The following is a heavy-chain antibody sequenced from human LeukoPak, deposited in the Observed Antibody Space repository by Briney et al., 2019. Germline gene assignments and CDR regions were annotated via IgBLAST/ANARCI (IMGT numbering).Heavy chain of an antibody. Sequence: PGGSRRLSCAAPGTTFSSSEMNWVRQAPGKGLKWVSYISRSGRTIYSADSAKGRFTISRANATNSLYLQMNSLRAEDTAVYYCARDRAIVVVVAATEYFYYYGMDVWGQGTTVTVSS. D-gene: IGHD2-15*01. CDR3: ARDRAIVVVVAATEYFYYYGMDV. CDR2: ISRSGRTI. V-gene: IGHV3-48*03. J-gene: IGHJ6*02. CDR1: GTTFSSSE.